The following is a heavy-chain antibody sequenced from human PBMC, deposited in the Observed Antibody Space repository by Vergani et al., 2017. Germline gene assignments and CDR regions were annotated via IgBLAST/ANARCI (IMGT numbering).Heavy chain of an antibody. CDR1: GGSFSGYY. CDR3: ARDRRYSGSMDV. Sequence: QVQLQQWGAGLLKPSETLSLTCAVSGGSFSGYYWSWIRQPPGKGLEWIGRIYTNGSTNYNPSLKSRVTISVNTSENQFSLKLSSVTAADTAVYYCARDRRYSGSMDVWGKGTTVTVSS. CDR2: IYTNGST. V-gene: IGHV4-59*10. J-gene: IGHJ6*04. D-gene: IGHD5-12*01.